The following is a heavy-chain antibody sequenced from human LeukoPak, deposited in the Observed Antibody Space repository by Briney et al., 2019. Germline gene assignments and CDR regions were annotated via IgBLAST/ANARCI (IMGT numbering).Heavy chain of an antibody. Sequence: GGSLRLSCAASGFPFSSSGMHWVRQAPGKGLEWVAFIGYDGSNKYYAESVKDRFTISRDNSKNTLFLQMNSLRTEDTAVYHCAKKARYCSGGYCYADVDYWGQGTPVTVSS. J-gene: IGHJ4*02. CDR3: AKKARYCSGGYCYADVDY. V-gene: IGHV3-30*02. D-gene: IGHD2-15*01. CDR2: IGYDGSNK. CDR1: GFPFSSSG.